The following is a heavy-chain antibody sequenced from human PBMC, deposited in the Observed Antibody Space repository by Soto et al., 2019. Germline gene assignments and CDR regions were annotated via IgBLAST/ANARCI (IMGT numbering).Heavy chain of an antibody. CDR2: TYYSGGP. J-gene: IGHJ6*02. D-gene: IGHD2-15*01. CDR3: AREREVVASMDV. CDR1: GDSITSDY. V-gene: IGHV4-59*01. Sequence: NPSETLSLTCTVSGDSITSDYWNWIRQPPGKGLEWIGYTYYSGGPKYNPSLESRVTISVDTSQNQFSLRLTSVTAADTAVYYCAREREVVASMDVWGQGTSVTVSS.